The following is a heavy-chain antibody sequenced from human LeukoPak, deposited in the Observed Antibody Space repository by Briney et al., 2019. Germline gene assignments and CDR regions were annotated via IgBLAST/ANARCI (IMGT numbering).Heavy chain of an antibody. D-gene: IGHD3-16*02. CDR1: GLSISGQW. CDR2: IKHDGSEE. Sequence: GESLRLSCVASGLSISGQWMIWVRQAPGQGLEWVANIKHDGSEEHYVDSVKGRFTISRDDGRNSVSLQMNSVRAEDTAVYYCGYTNNFYHWGQGTLVVVSS. CDR3: GYTNNFYH. V-gene: IGHV3-7*01. J-gene: IGHJ4*02.